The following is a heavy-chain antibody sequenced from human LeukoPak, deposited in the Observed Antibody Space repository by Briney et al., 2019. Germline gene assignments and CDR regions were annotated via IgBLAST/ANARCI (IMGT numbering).Heavy chain of an antibody. CDR1: GGSFSGYY. CDR2: INHSGST. D-gene: IGHD3-16*01. V-gene: IGHV4-34*01. CDR3: ARRSWGGAFDY. Sequence: TPSETLSLTCTVSGGSFSGYYWSWIRQPPGKGLEWIGEINHSGSTNYNPSLKGRVTISVDTSKNQFSLKLSSVTAADTAVYYCARRSWGGAFDYWGQGTLVTVSS. J-gene: IGHJ4*02.